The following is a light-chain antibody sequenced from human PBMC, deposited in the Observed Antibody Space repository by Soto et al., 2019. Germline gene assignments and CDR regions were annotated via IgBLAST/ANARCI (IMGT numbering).Light chain of an antibody. V-gene: IGLV2-8*01. CDR2: DVN. CDR3: VSFAGGTYV. Sequence: QSVLTQPPSASGSPGQSVTISCTVTSSDVGAYIFVSLYQQHPGKAPKLIVYDVNRRPPGVPDRFFGSKSGNTASLTVSGLQAEDEADYYCVSFAGGTYVFGTGTKLTVL. J-gene: IGLJ1*01. CDR1: SSDVGAYIF.